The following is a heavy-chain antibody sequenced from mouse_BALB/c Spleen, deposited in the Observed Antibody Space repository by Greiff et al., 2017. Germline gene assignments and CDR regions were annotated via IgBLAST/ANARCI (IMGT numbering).Heavy chain of an antibody. D-gene: IGHD1-1*01. CDR2: ISSGSSTI. CDR3: ARDGKGY. V-gene: IGHV5-17*02. CDR1: GFTFSSFG. J-gene: IGHJ2*01. Sequence: EVQVVESGGGLVQPGGSRKLSCAASGFTFSSFGMHWVRQAPEKGLEWVAYISSGSSTIYYADTVKGRFTISRDNPKNTLFLQMTSLRSEDTAMYYCARDGKGYWGQGTTLTVSS.